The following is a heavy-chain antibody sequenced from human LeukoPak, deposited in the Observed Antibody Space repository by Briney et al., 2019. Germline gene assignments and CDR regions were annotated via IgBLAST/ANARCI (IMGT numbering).Heavy chain of an antibody. CDR3: ARNADVTVASVTFDY. CDR2: IYYSGST. D-gene: IGHD6-19*01. Sequence: SETLSLTCTVSGGSISSSSYYWGRIRQPPGKELEWFGSIYYSGSTYYNPSLKSRVTISVDTSKNQFSLMVSSMTAADTAVYFCARNADVTVASVTFDYWGQGTLVTVSS. CDR1: GGSISSSSYY. V-gene: IGHV4-39*01. J-gene: IGHJ4*02.